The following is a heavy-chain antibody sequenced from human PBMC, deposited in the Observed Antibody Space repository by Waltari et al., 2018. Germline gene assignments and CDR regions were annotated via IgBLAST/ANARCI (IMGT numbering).Heavy chain of an antibody. Sequence: QAQLQESGPGLVKPSETLSLTCTVSGGSISSYYWSWIRQPAGKGLEWIGRIYTSGSTDYNPSLKRRVTMSVDTSKNQFSLKLSSVTAADTAVYYCATTLGRIMITFGGVIVVERGYFDYWGQGTLVTVSS. D-gene: IGHD3-16*02. J-gene: IGHJ4*02. CDR3: ATTLGRIMITFGGVIVVERGYFDY. CDR1: GGSISSYY. CDR2: IYTSGST. V-gene: IGHV4-4*07.